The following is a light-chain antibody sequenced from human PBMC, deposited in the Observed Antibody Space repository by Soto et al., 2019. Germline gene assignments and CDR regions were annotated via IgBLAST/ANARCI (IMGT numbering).Light chain of an antibody. CDR1: QSVSTS. CDR2: DAS. CDR3: QVRDVWPS. Sequence: IVLTQSPVTLALSPGESAVPSCRASQSVSTSLAWYQHKPGQAPRLFIYDASKRAPGIPARFTGSGSGTDFTLTISSLEPEDIAVYYCQVRDVWPSFGQGTKV. J-gene: IGKJ1*01. V-gene: IGKV3-11*01.